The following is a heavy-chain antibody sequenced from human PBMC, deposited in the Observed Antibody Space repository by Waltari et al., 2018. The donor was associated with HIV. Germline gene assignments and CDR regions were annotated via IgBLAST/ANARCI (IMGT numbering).Heavy chain of an antibody. D-gene: IGHD2-2*01. J-gene: IGHJ4*02. Sequence: QLHLQESGPGLVKPSDTLPLTCTVSGASINRQDFYLAWIRPPPGTDLEWMGLMYNSGTTDYNPSLKSRVSMSRDTSKNRCSLRLHSVTAADTAIYYCARRGDGFNQHARLDHWGPGTLVTVSS. CDR2: MYNSGTT. V-gene: IGHV4-39*01. CDR3: ARRGDGFNQHARLDH. CDR1: GASINRQDFY.